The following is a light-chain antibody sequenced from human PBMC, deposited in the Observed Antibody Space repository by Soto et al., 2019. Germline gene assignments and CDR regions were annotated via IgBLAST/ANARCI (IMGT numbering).Light chain of an antibody. CDR1: QSISXN. V-gene: IGKV3-15*01. CDR3: QQYKSWPPLT. J-gene: IGKJ4*01. Sequence: DIVMTQSPAILSXXLGERATLSCLASQSISXNLAWYQQRSGQAPRLLIYGASTRATGVPARFSGSGSGTEFTLTISSLQSDDFAIYYCQQYKSWPPLTFGGGTKVE. CDR2: GAS.